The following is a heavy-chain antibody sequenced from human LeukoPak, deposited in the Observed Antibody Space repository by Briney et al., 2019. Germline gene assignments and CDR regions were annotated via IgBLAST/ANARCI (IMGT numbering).Heavy chain of an antibody. D-gene: IGHD6-6*01. V-gene: IGHV4-59*01. J-gene: IGHJ4*02. CDR3: ARERRIAAGWYFDY. CDR1: GGSISRYY. CDR2: IYYSGST. Sequence: SETLSLTCTVSGGSISRYYWSWIRQPPEKGLEWIGYIYYSGSTNYNPSLKSRVTISVDTSKNQFSLKLSSVTAADTAVYYCARERRIAAGWYFDYWGQGTLVTVSS.